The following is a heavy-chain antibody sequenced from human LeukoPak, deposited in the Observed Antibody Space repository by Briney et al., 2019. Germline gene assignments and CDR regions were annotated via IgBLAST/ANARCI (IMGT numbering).Heavy chain of an antibody. D-gene: IGHD5-24*01. J-gene: IGHJ4*02. CDR2: VSGSGGDT. Sequence: GGSLRLSCAASGFTFSRYAMSWVRQAPGKGLEWVSVVSGSGGDTYYADSVKGRFTISRDNSKKTLYLQMNNLRAEDTAVYYCATHNGGGYNFYFDYWGQGTLVTVSS. CDR3: ATHNGGGYNFYFDY. CDR1: GFTFSRYA. V-gene: IGHV3-23*01.